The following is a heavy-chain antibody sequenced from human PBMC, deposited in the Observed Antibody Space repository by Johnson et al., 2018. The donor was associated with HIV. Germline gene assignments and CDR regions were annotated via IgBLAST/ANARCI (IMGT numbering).Heavy chain of an antibody. Sequence: EQLVESGGGVVQPGRSLRLSCAASGFTFSTYAMHWVRQAPGKGLEWVAVISSDESNKYYADSVKGRFTISRDNSKNTLCLQRDSLRAEDTAVYYCANYAGLGAFDIWGQGTMVTVSS. CDR2: ISSDESNK. J-gene: IGHJ3*02. D-gene: IGHD1-7*01. CDR3: ANYAGLGAFDI. CDR1: GFTFSTYA. V-gene: IGHV3-30*04.